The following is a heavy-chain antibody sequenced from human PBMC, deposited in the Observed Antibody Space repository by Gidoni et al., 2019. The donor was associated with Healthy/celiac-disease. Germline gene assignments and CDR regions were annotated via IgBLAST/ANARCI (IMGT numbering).Heavy chain of an antibody. CDR1: GFTFGSYA. D-gene: IGHD3-22*01. J-gene: IGHJ4*02. Sequence: EVQLLESGGGLVQPGGALRLSCAASGFTFGSYARSWVRQAPGKWLEWAVAISGSGGSTYYADSVKGRFTISRDNSKNTLYLQMNSLRAEDTAVYYCAKEAYYYDSSGYYWGQGTLVTVSS. CDR3: AKEAYYYDSSGYY. CDR2: ISGSGGST. V-gene: IGHV3-23*01.